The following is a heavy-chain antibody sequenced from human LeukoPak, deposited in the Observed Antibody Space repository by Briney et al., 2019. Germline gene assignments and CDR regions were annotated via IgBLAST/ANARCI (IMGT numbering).Heavy chain of an antibody. V-gene: IGHV3-48*03. CDR1: GFTFSSYE. D-gene: IGHD6-25*01. CDR2: ISSSGSTI. CDR3: ARDAGWRLLDY. Sequence: GGSLRLSCAASGFTFSSYEMNWVRQAPGKGLEWVSYISSSGSTIYYADSVEGRFTISRDNAESSLYLQMNNLRVEDTAVYYCARDAGWRLLDYWGRGTQVTVSS. J-gene: IGHJ4*02.